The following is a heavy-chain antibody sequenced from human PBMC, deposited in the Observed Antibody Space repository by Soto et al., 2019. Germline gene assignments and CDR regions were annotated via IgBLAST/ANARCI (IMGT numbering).Heavy chain of an antibody. D-gene: IGHD4-17*01. CDR1: GGTFSSYA. V-gene: IGHV1-69*01. J-gene: IGHJ3*02. CDR3: ATSYDXGGNSETVVAFDI. Sequence: QVQLVQSGAEVKKPGSSVKVSCKASGGTFSSYAISWVRQAPGQGLEWMGGIIPIFGTANYAQKFQGRVTITAEESTSTAYMELSSLRSEDTAVYYCATSYDXGGNSETVVAFDIWGQGTMVTVSS. CDR2: IIPIFGTA.